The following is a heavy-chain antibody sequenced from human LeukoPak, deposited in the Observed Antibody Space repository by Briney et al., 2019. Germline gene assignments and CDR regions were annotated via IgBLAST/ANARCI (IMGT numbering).Heavy chain of an antibody. Sequence: PGRSLRLSCTASGFTFSSYAMHWARQAPGKGLEWVALLSFDGSTEYIADSVKGRFTISRDNSANTLYLQMNSLRSEDTAVYFCARAVEVVYGDVFDIWGQGTMIIVSS. CDR3: ARAVEVVYGDVFDI. CDR2: LSFDGSTE. D-gene: IGHD5/OR15-5a*01. J-gene: IGHJ3*02. V-gene: IGHV3-30*01. CDR1: GFTFSSYA.